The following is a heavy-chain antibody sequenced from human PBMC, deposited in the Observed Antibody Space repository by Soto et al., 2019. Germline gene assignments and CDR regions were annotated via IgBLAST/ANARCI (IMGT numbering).Heavy chain of an antibody. D-gene: IGHD7-27*01. J-gene: IGHJ5*02. V-gene: IGHV3-9*01. CDR1: VFTFDNYV. CDR2: ISWNSATI. Sequence: SLELSCASSVFTFDNYVMTWVGQAQGKGLEWVSVISWNSATIDYADSVKGRFTISRDNAKNSLYLQMNSLKPEDTAMYYCVKVNGYNGNWGFDPWGQGTMVTVSS. CDR3: VKVNGYNGNWGFDP.